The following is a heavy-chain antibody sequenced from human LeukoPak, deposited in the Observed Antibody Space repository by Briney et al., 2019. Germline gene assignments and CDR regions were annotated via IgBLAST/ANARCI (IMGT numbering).Heavy chain of an antibody. CDR2: INSDGSST. CDR3: VAPTPSVDH. D-gene: IGHD2-15*01. J-gene: IGHJ4*02. V-gene: IGHV3-74*01. CDR1: GLTLSNYW. Sequence: GGSLRLSCAASGLTLSNYWMHWVRQAAGKGLVWVSRINSDGSSTTYADSVKGRFTISRDNAKNTLYLQMNSLRAEDTALYYCVAPTPSVDHWGQGSLVTVSS.